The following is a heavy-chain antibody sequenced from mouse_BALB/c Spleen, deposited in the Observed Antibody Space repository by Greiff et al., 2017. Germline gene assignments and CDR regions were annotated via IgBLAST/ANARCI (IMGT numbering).Heavy chain of an antibody. CDR1: GYSITSDYA. Sequence: DVKLVESGPGLVKPSQSLSLTCTVTGYSITSDYAWNWIRQFPGNKLEWMGYISYSGSTSYNPSLKSRISITRDTSKNQFFLQLNSVTTEDTATYYCASDDGYYLAWFAYWGQGTLVTVSA. CDR3: ASDDGYYLAWFAY. CDR2: ISYSGST. V-gene: IGHV3-2*02. J-gene: IGHJ3*01. D-gene: IGHD2-3*01.